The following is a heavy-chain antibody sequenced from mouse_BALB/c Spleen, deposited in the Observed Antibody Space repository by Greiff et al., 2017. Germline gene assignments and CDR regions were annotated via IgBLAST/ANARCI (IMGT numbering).Heavy chain of an antibody. Sequence: QVQLKESGAELVRPGTSVKVSCKASGYAFTNYLIEWVKQRPGQGLEWIGVINPGSGGTNYNEKFKGKATLTADKSSSTAYMQLSSLTSDDSAVYYCARGDRYDEGAFAYWGQGTLVTVSA. CDR1: GYAFTNYL. V-gene: IGHV1-54*01. D-gene: IGHD2-14*01. CDR3: ARGDRYDEGAFAY. CDR2: INPGSGGT. J-gene: IGHJ3*01.